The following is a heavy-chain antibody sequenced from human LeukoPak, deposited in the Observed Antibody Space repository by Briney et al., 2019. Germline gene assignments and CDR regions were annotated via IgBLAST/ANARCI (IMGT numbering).Heavy chain of an antibody. CDR2: ISGSGGST. CDR3: AELGITMIGGV. J-gene: IGHJ6*04. Sequence: PGGTLRPSCAASGFTFSSHGMNWVRQAPGKGLEWVSAISGSGGSTYYADSVKGRFTISRDNSKNTLYLQMNSLRAEDTAVYYCAELGITMIGGVWGKGTTVTISS. V-gene: IGHV3-23*01. D-gene: IGHD3-10*02. CDR1: GFTFSSHG.